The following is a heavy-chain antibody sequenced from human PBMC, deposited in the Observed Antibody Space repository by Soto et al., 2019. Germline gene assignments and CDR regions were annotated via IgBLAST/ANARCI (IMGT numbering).Heavy chain of an antibody. J-gene: IGHJ6*02. D-gene: IGHD1-7*01. CDR2: IYYSGST. CDR3: AREPYNWNYFHYYYYGMDV. CDR1: GCSISSGRYY. V-gene: IGHV4-31*03. Sequence: SETLALTCTVSGCSISSGRYYWSWIRQHPGKGLEWIGYIYYSGSTYYNPSLKSRVTISVDTSKNQFSLKLSSVTAADTAVYYCAREPYNWNYFHYYYYGMDVWGQGTTVTVSS.